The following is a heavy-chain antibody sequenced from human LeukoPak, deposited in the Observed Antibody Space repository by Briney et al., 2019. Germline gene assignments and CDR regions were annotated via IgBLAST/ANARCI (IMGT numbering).Heavy chain of an antibody. D-gene: IGHD1-26*01. V-gene: IGHV4-38-2*01. CDR3: ARVIVTATHVPDAFDL. CDR1: GYSISAGYF. Sequence: SETLSLTCVLSGYSISAGYFWGWIRQSPVKGLEWIGSVHHTGSHYYNPSLKSRVTISIDTSKNHFSLNLTSATAADTAVFFCARVIVTATHVPDAFDLWGQGILVTVSS. CDR2: VHHTGSH. J-gene: IGHJ3*01.